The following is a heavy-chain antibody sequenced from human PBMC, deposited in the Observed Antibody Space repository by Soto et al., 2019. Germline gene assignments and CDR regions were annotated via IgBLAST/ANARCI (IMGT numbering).Heavy chain of an antibody. CDR3: AGSAAPGTNFLYSMDV. CDR1: GVSVSSGRFY. J-gene: IGHJ6*02. V-gene: IGHV4-61*01. CDR2: FYDSVST. D-gene: IGHD3-16*01. Sequence: SETLSLTCTASGVSVSSGRFYWRWLRRPPGKGLEWIGYFYDSVSTNYNPSLRSRVTTPVDPSKNQFSQMLSSVTGANTAVYYCAGSAAPGTNFLYSMDVWGQGTLVTVFS.